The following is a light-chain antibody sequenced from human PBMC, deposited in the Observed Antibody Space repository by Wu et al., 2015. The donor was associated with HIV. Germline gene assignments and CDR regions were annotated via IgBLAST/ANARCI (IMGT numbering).Light chain of an antibody. V-gene: IGKV1-5*03. Sequence: DIQMTQSPSTLYASVGDRVTITCRASQSISIWLAWYQQKPGKAPKVLIYKASNLESGVPSRFSGSGYGTEFTLTISSLQPDDFATYYCQQYGSNSPWTFGQGTKVEIK. CDR1: QSISIW. CDR2: KAS. J-gene: IGKJ1*01. CDR3: QQYGSNSPWT.